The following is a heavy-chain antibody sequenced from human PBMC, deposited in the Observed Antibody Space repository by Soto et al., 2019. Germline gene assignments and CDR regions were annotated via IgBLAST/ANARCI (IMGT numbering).Heavy chain of an antibody. CDR1: GGSISTSRSY. CDR2: IFYSGST. CDR3: ARQPTTGDTDLWFDP. Sequence: QLQLLESGPGLVKASETLSLTCSVSGGSISTSRSYWAWIRQPPGKGLEWLANIFYSGSTFYNPSLASRVSVSVDTSKNEFSLKLRSVTAADTAVYYCARQPTTGDTDLWFDPWAQGTLVTVSS. V-gene: IGHV4-39*01. D-gene: IGHD2-21*01. J-gene: IGHJ5*02.